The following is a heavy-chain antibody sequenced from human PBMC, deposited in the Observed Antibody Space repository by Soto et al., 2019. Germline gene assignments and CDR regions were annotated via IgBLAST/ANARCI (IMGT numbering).Heavy chain of an antibody. Sequence: QVQLQESGPGLVKPSETLSLTCAVSGASIRSYHWSWIRQPAGKGLEWIGRMQHTGNTNYNPSLKSRVTMSVDTSKNQISFKMTSVTAADTAVYFCAKDVSSRRWFDPWGQGILVIVSS. V-gene: IGHV4-4*07. CDR3: AKDVSSRRWFDP. CDR2: MQHTGNT. D-gene: IGHD3-16*01. CDR1: GASIRSYH. J-gene: IGHJ5*02.